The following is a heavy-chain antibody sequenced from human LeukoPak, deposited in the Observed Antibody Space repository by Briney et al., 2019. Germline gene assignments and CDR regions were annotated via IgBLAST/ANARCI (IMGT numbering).Heavy chain of an antibody. Sequence: ASVKVSCKASGGTLSSYAISWVRQAPGQGLEWMGGIIPIFGTANYAQKFQGRVTITADESTSTAYMELSSLRSEDTAVYYCARGSIVVVPAAMRYNWFDPWGQGTLVTVSS. CDR3: ARGSIVVVPAAMRYNWFDP. CDR2: IIPIFGTA. CDR1: GGTLSSYA. V-gene: IGHV1-69*13. D-gene: IGHD2-2*01. J-gene: IGHJ5*02.